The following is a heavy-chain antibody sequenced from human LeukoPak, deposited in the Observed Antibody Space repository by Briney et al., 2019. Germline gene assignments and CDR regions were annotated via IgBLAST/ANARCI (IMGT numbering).Heavy chain of an antibody. J-gene: IGHJ6*02. CDR3: ARDGSTIAAAGPYYGMDV. CDR1: GYTFTSYG. CDR2: ISAYNGST. Sequence: ASVKVSCKASGYTFTSYGISWVRQAPGQGLEWMGWISAYNGSTNYAQKLQGRVTMTTDTSTSTAYMGLRSLRSDDTAVYYCARDGSTIAAAGPYYGMDVWGQGTTVTVSS. D-gene: IGHD6-13*01. V-gene: IGHV1-18*01.